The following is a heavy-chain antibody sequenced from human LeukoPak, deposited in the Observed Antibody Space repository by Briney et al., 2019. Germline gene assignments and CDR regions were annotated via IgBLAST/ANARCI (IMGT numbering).Heavy chain of an antibody. CDR1: DFNFNTYT. V-gene: IGHV3-21*01. CDR3: AKIDDYSKHFDS. D-gene: IGHD5-24*01. J-gene: IGHJ4*02. CDR2: ISSRSSYV. Sequence: KPGGSLRLSCTASDFNFNTYTIDWVRQAPGNGLEWVSSISSRSSYVYYADALRDRFSTFRDNAKNSVYLQMDGLRVEDTAVYYCAKIDDYSKHFDSWRQGTLVTVSS.